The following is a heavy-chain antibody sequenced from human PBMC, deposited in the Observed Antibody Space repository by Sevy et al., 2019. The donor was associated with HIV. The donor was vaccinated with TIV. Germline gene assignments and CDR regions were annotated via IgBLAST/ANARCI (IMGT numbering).Heavy chain of an antibody. V-gene: IGHV3-33*01. Sequence: LTCAASGFTFSSYGMHWVRQAPGKGLEWVAVIWYDGSNKYYADSVKGRFTISRDNSKNTLYLQMNSLRAEDTAVYYCAGMATTHDAFDIWGQGTMVTVSS. CDR3: AGMATTHDAFDI. CDR1: GFTFSSYG. D-gene: IGHD5-12*01. J-gene: IGHJ3*02. CDR2: IWYDGSNK.